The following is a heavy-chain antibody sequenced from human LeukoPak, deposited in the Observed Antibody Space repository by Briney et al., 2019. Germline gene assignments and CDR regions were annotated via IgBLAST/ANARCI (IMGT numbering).Heavy chain of an antibody. Sequence: SETLSLTCTVPGGSISGYYWSWIRQPPGKGLEWIGYIFYSGSTNYNPSLKSRVTISVDTSKNQFSLKLSSVTAADTAVYYCARGPADHDYGDYRFDYWGQGTLVTVSS. CDR1: GGSISGYY. V-gene: IGHV4-59*12. CDR2: IFYSGST. D-gene: IGHD4-17*01. J-gene: IGHJ4*02. CDR3: ARGPADHDYGDYRFDY.